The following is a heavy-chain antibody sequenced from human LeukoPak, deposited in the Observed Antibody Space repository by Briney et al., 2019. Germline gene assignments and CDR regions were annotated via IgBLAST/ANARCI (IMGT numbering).Heavy chain of an antibody. Sequence: ASVKVSCKVSGYSLTELSMHWVRQAPGKGLEWMGGFDPDDGETPLFAQKFQGRVSLTEDTSKDSAYMELSSLSSEDTAVYYCATGTIYCSSCSDDYWGQGTLVTVSS. D-gene: IGHD2-2*01. J-gene: IGHJ4*02. CDR1: GYSLTELS. V-gene: IGHV1-24*01. CDR3: ATGTIYCSSCSDDY. CDR2: FDPDDGET.